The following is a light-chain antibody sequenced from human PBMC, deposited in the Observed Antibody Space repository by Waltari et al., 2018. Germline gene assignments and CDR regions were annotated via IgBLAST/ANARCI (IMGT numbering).Light chain of an antibody. V-gene: IGLV1-51*01. CDR2: EDK. Sequence: QSVLTQAPSVSAAPGQTVTISCSGTTPNIGNNYVSWYQPLPGAAPNIVIYEDKRRPSGIPDRFSGSKSGASATLGITGLQTGDEADYYCGSWDSSLGIGVLGGGTRLTVL. CDR3: GSWDSSLGIGV. CDR1: TPNIGNNY. J-gene: IGLJ3*02.